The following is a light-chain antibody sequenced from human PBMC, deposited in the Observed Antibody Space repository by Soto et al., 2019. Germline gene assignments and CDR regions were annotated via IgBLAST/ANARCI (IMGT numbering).Light chain of an antibody. CDR1: DNVGTN. Sequence: IVMTQSPATLSVSPGERVTLSCRASDNVGTNVAWYQQKPGQAPRLLIYGSSTRATGIPATFSGSGSVTEFTLTISSPQSEESAVYYCQQYNNWGLSFGGGTKVEI. J-gene: IGKJ4*01. V-gene: IGKV3D-15*01. CDR3: QQYNNWGLS. CDR2: GSS.